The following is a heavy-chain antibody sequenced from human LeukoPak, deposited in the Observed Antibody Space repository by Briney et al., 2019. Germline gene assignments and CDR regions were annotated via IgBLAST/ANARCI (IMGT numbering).Heavy chain of an antibody. D-gene: IGHD3-3*01. J-gene: IGHJ4*02. V-gene: IGHV3-23*01. CDR2: ISGSGGST. CDR1: GFTFSSYA. Sequence: GGSLRLSCAAPGFTFSSYAMSWVRQAPGKGLEWVSAISGSGGSTYYADSVKGRFTISRDNSKNTLYLQMNSLRAEDTAVYYCATDRGWRTSGYYLYYFEYWGQGTLVTYSS. CDR3: ATDRGWRTSGYYLYYFEY.